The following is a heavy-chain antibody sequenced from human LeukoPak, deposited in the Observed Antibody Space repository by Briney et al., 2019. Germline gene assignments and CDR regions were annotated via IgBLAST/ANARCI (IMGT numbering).Heavy chain of an antibody. Sequence: GESLKISCKGSGYPFTTYWIGWVRQMPGKGLEWMGIIYPGDSDTRYRPSFQGQVTIPADKSISTAYLQWNSLKASDTAVYYCARLAVAGLDYWGQGTLVTVSS. D-gene: IGHD6-19*01. J-gene: IGHJ4*02. V-gene: IGHV5-51*01. CDR2: IYPGDSDT. CDR3: ARLAVAGLDY. CDR1: GYPFTTYW.